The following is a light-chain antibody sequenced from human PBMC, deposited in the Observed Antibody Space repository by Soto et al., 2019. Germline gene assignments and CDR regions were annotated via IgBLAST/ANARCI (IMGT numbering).Light chain of an antibody. V-gene: IGKV3-15*01. CDR3: QQYNNWPPVA. Sequence: EIVMTQSPATLSVSPGESATLSCRASQSVFSNLAWYQQKPGQAPRLLIYGASTRATGIPARFSGSGSGTEFTLTISSLQSEDFAVYYCQQYNNWPPVAFGQGTKVEIK. CDR2: GAS. CDR1: QSVFSN. J-gene: IGKJ2*01.